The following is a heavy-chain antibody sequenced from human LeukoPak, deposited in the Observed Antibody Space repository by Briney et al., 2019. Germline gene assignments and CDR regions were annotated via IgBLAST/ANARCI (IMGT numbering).Heavy chain of an antibody. CDR1: GYTFTGYY. D-gene: IGHD3-22*01. CDR2: INPNSGGT. V-gene: IGHV1-2*02. Sequence: GASVKVSCKAAGYTFTGYYMHWVRQAPGQGLELMGWINPNSGGTNYAQKFQGRVIMTRDTSISTAYMALSRLRSDDTAVYYCARDGYYDSSGYFFDYWGQGTLVTVSS. CDR3: ARDGYYDSSGYFFDY. J-gene: IGHJ4*02.